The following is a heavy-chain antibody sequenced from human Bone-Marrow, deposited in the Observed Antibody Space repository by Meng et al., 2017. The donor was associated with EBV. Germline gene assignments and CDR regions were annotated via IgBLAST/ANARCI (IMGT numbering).Heavy chain of an antibody. D-gene: IGHD3-10*01. CDR1: GGTFRSDA. CDR2: LIPMSDAP. J-gene: IGHJ4*02. CDR3: ASESGRGFTPDY. Sequence: QVQLVPSGAGVKQPGSSVRVSCKTSGGTFRSDAVSWVRQAPGQVLEWMGGLIPMSDAPYYAQKFRDRVTITADESTSTHYMDLSGLRSEDTAVYYCASESGRGFTPDYWGQGTLVTVSS. V-gene: IGHV1-69*01.